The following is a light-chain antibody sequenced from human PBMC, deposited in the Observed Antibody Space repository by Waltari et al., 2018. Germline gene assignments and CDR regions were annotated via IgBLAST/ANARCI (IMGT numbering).Light chain of an antibody. CDR3: CSYAGKYTVV. CDR2: DVS. CDR1: SSDVGRYNY. V-gene: IGLV2-11*01. Sequence: QSALTQPRSVSGSPGQSVTISCTGTSSDVGRYNYVSWYQQHPGKAPNLMIFDVSKRPSGVPHRFSGAKSGNTASLTISGLQAEDDADYFCCSYAGKYTVVFGGGTKLTVL. J-gene: IGLJ2*01.